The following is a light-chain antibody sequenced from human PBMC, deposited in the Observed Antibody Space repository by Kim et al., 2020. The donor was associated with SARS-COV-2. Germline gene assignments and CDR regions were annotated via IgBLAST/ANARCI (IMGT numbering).Light chain of an antibody. CDR2: GAS. CDR1: QSVSSN. J-gene: IGKJ4*01. V-gene: IGKV3-15*01. CDR3: QQYNNWPLT. Sequence: EIVMTQSPATLSVSPGERATLSCRASQSVSSNLAWYQQKPGQAPRLLIYGASTRATGIPARFSGSVSGTEITLTISILQSEDFAVYYWQQYNNWPLTLGGGTKVDSK.